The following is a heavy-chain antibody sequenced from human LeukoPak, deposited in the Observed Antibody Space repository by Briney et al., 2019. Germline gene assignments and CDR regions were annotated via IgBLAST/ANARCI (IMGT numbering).Heavy chain of an antibody. Sequence: QSGGSLRLSCAASGFTFSSYPMNWVRQAPGKGLEWVSGISGSSGGTYYADSVKGRFTISRDNSKNTVYLQMNSLRAEDTAIYYCAKRGLGSCSGSSCLQWVLDYWGQGTLVTVSS. CDR2: ISGSSGGT. CDR3: AKRGLGSCSGSSCLQWVLDY. D-gene: IGHD2-15*01. J-gene: IGHJ4*02. CDR1: GFTFSSYP. V-gene: IGHV3-23*01.